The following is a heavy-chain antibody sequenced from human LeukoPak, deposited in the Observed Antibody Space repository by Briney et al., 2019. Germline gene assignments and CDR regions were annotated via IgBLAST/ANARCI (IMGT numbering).Heavy chain of an antibody. CDR2: VLSDEDSQ. CDR3: TKDDRFFGSYSDS. CDR1: GFSFTKFA. Sequence: GGALRLSCAASGFSFTKFAMHWNRQSPGKGLEWVATVLSDEDSQYYADSVKGRFSISRDTSTSTLDLQMNSLRPEDTAVYYCTKDDRFFGSYSDSWGQGTLVTVSS. D-gene: IGHD3-3*01. J-gene: IGHJ4*02. V-gene: IGHV3-30*18.